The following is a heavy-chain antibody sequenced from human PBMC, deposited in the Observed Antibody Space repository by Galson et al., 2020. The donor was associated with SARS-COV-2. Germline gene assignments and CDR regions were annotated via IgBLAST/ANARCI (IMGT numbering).Heavy chain of an antibody. V-gene: IGHV4-4*02. CDR1: GGSISSTNW. CDR3: ARSPYGGRGAFDI. J-gene: IGHJ3*02. D-gene: IGHD4-17*01. Sequence: SETLSLTCAISGGSISSTNWWNWVRQPQGKGLEWIAEIYHSGITNYNPSLRSRLTISVDKSNNQFSLRLNSITAADTAVYYCARSPYGGRGAFDIWGQGTMVTVSS. CDR2: IYHSGIT.